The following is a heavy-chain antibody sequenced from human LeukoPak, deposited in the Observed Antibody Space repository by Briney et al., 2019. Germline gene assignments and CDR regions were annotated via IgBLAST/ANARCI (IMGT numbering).Heavy chain of an antibody. CDR1: GGSISSSSYY. CDR3: ARGSYDFWSGYLKRNWFDP. CDR2: INHSGST. D-gene: IGHD3-3*01. V-gene: IGHV4-39*07. J-gene: IGHJ5*02. Sequence: PSETLSLTCTVSGGSISSSSYYWGWIRQPPGKGLEWMGEINHSGSTNYNPSLKSRVTISVDTSKNQFSPKLSSVTAADTAVYYCARGSYDFWSGYLKRNWFDPWGQGTLVTVSS.